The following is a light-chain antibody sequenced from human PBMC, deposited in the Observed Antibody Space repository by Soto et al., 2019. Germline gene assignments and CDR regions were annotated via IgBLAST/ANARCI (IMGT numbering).Light chain of an antibody. J-gene: IGKJ2*01. CDR3: QQSHNTPYT. Sequence: DIPMTQSPLSLSASVGDRVTITCRASQNILNFLNWYQQKPGKAPKLLIYAASTLASGVPSRFTGSGSGTEFTLTISGLQPEDFASYFCQQSHNTPYTFGQGTKLEV. CDR1: QNILNF. V-gene: IGKV1-39*01. CDR2: AAS.